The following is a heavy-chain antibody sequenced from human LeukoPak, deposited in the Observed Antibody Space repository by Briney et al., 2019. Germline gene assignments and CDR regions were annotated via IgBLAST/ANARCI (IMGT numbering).Heavy chain of an antibody. CDR3: ARDLDIVVVAAALRHYGLDV. J-gene: IGHJ6*02. CDR2: ISAYNGNT. D-gene: IGHD2-15*01. CDR1: GYTFTSYG. V-gene: IGHV1-18*01. Sequence: GASVKVSCKASGYTFTSYGISWVRQAPGQGLEWMGWISAYNGNTNYAQKVRGRVTMTTDTSTSTVYMELRSLRSDDTAVYYCARDLDIVVVAAALRHYGLDVWGQGTTVTVSS.